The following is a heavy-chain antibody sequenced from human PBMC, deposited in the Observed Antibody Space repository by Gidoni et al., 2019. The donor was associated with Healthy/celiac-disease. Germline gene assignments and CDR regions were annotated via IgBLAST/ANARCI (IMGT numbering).Heavy chain of an antibody. CDR2: ISAYNGNT. CDR1: AYTFTSYG. D-gene: IGHD2-2*01. J-gene: IGHJ5*02. Sequence: QVQLVQSGAEVKKPGASVKVSCKASAYTFTSYGISWVRQAPGQGLEWMGWISAYNGNTNYAQKLQGRVTMTTDTSTSTAYMELRSLRSDDTAVYYCARDRNLGSTTSLPLDPWGQGTLVTVSS. V-gene: IGHV1-18*04. CDR3: ARDRNLGSTTSLPLDP.